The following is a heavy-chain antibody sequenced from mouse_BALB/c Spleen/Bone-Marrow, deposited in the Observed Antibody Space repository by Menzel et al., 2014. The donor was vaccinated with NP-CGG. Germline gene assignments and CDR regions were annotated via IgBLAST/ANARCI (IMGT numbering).Heavy chain of an antibody. CDR3: ARGGYGYDGTFAY. CDR2: IWAGGSA. D-gene: IGHD2-2*01. V-gene: IGHV2-9*02. Sequence: LQESGPGLVAPSQSLSITCTVSGFSLTSYGVHWIRQPPGKGLEWLGVIWAGGSANYKSALMSRLSISKDNSKSQVFLKMNSLQTDDTAMYYCARGGYGYDGTFAYWGRGTLVTVSA. J-gene: IGHJ3*01. CDR1: GFSLTSYG.